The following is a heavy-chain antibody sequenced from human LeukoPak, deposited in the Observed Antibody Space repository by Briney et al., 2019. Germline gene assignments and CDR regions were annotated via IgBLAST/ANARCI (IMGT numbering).Heavy chain of an antibody. CDR1: GFTLSGYD. D-gene: IGHD6-19*01. CDR3: ARTSLSGWYDS. CDR2: IGIDGDT. Sequence: GGSLRLSCAASGFTLSGYDMHWVRHAPGKGLEWVAAIGIDGDTYYPGSVKGRFTISRENAKNSLYLQMNSLRAGDTAVYYCARTSLSGWYDSWGQGTLVTVSS. V-gene: IGHV3-13*01. J-gene: IGHJ5*01.